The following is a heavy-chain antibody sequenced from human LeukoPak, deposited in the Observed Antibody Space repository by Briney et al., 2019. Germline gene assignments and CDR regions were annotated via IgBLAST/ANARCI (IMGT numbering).Heavy chain of an antibody. CDR2: MSYSGST. Sequence: SETLSLTCTVSGCSISSYYWSWIRQPPGKGLEWIGYMSYSGSTNYNPSLKSRVTISVDTSKNQFSLKLSSVTAADTAVYYCARVGSGYSYGSSFRRYYYMDVWGKGTTVTVSS. V-gene: IGHV4-59*01. CDR3: ARVGSGYSYGSSFRRYYYMDV. J-gene: IGHJ6*03. CDR1: GCSISSYY. D-gene: IGHD5-18*01.